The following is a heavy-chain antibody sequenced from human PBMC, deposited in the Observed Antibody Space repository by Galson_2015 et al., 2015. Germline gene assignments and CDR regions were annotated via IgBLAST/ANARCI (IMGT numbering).Heavy chain of an antibody. J-gene: IGHJ4*02. CDR2: INSDGTDK. Sequence: SLRLSCAASGFTFSSDWMHWVRQAPGKGLVWVSRINSDGTDKTYADSVKGRFTISRDNAKNTLYLQMNSLRAEDTAVYYCARGRGWETLRKSPFDYWGQGTLVTVPS. CDR3: ARGRGWETLRKSPFDY. CDR1: GFTFSSDW. V-gene: IGHV3-74*01. D-gene: IGHD1-26*01.